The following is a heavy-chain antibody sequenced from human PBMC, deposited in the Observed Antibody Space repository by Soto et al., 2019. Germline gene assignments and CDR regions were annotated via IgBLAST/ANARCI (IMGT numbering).Heavy chain of an antibody. CDR3: ARDTMVRGVPYYYYYGMDV. Sequence: KPSETLSLTCTVSGGSISSYYWSWIRQPAGKGLEWIGRIYTSGSTNYNPSLKSRVTMSVDTSKNQFSLKLSSVTAADTAVYYCARDTMVRGVPYYYYYGMDVWGQGTTVTVSS. CDR1: GGSISSYY. CDR2: IYTSGST. D-gene: IGHD3-10*01. J-gene: IGHJ6*02. V-gene: IGHV4-4*07.